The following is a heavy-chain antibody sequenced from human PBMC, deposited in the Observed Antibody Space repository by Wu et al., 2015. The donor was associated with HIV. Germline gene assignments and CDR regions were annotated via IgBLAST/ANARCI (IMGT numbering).Heavy chain of an antibody. D-gene: IGHD6-13*01. V-gene: IGHV1-2*02. J-gene: IGHJ3*02. CDR3: ARPVSSSSWLYAFDI. CDR1: GYTFTGYY. Sequence: QVQLVQSGAEVKKPGASVKVSCKASGYTFTGYYMHWVRQAPGQGLEWMGWINPNSGGTNYAQKFQGRVTMTRDTSISTAYMELSRLRSDDTAVYYCARPVSSSSWLYAFDIWGQGTMVTVSS. CDR2: INPNSGGT.